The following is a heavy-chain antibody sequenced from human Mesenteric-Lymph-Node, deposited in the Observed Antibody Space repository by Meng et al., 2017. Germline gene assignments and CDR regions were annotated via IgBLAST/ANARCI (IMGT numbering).Heavy chain of an antibody. D-gene: IGHD6-19*01. CDR3: ARGKNKQWLVPEGLLAY. CDR1: GGSLSGYY. CDR2: INHSGST. V-gene: IGHV4-34*01. Sequence: QVQQWAAGLLKPSVTLSLTGAVYGGSLSGYYWSWIRQPPGKGLEWIGEINHSGSTNYNPSLKSRVTISVDTSKNQFSLKLSSVTAAVTAVYYCARGKNKQWLVPEGLLAYWGQGTLVTVSS. J-gene: IGHJ4*02.